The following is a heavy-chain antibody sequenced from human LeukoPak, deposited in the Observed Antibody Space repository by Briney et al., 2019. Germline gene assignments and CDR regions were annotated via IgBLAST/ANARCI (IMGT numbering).Heavy chain of an antibody. D-gene: IGHD5-12*01. V-gene: IGHV4-38-2*01. CDR1: GSSISSGYY. CDR2: IYHSGST. Sequence: SETLSLTCAVSGSSISSGYYWGWIRQPPGKGLEWIGSIYHSGSTYYNPSLKSRVTISVDTSKNQFSLNLSSVTAADTAVYYCARVATTTNPPQRPFDYWGQGTLVTVSS. CDR3: ARVATTTNPPQRPFDY. J-gene: IGHJ4*02.